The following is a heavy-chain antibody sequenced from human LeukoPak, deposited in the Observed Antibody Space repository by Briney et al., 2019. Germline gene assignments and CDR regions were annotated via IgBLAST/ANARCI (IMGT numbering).Heavy chain of an antibody. Sequence: GGSLRLSCAASGFNFSKYIMTWVHQAPGKGLEWVGLIRDSGEAFYADFARGRFAISRDESENTLYLQMNSLRVEDTAVYFCARDRAANQDWVEFDPWGQGTPVIVSS. CDR1: GFNFSKYI. CDR3: ARDRAANQDWVEFDP. J-gene: IGHJ5*02. D-gene: IGHD3/OR15-3a*01. CDR2: IRDSGEA. V-gene: IGHV3-66*03.